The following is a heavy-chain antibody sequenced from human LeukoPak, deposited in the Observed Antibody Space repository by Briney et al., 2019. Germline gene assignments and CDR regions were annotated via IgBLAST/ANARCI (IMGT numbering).Heavy chain of an antibody. D-gene: IGHD3-22*01. CDR2: INPSGGYT. CDR1: GYTFSNYY. J-gene: IGHJ4*02. V-gene: IGHV1-46*01. Sequence: ASVKVSCKASGYTFSNYYMHWVRQAPGQGLEWMGIINPSGGYTTYAQRFQGRVTMTRDTSTSTVSMELSSLRSEDTAVYFSARQEDSSGYYYYYWGQGTLVTVSS. CDR3: ARQEDSSGYYYYY.